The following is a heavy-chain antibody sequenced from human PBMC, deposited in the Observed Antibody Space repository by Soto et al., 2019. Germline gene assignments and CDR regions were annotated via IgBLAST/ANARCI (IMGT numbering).Heavy chain of an antibody. V-gene: IGHV1-18*01. CDR2: ISVYNGNT. J-gene: IGHJ6*02. CDR1: GYTFTNYG. D-gene: IGHD6-19*01. CDR3: ARGWSSGWKTEGYYHGMDV. Sequence: ASVKVSCKASGYTFTNYGISWVRQAPGQGLEWMGWISVYNGNTNYAQKLQLQGRVTMTTDTSTSTAYMDLRSLRSDDTAVYYCARGWSSGWKTEGYYHGMDVWGQGTTVTVSS.